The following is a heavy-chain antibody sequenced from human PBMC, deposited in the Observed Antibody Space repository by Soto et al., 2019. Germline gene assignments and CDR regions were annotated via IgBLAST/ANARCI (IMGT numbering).Heavy chain of an antibody. Sequence: ASVKVSCKASGYTFTGYYMHWVRQAPGQGLEWMGWINPNSGGTNYAQKFRGRVTMTRDTSISTAYMELSRLRSDDTAVYYCARDGPDYDILTGSFDPWGQGTLVTVSS. V-gene: IGHV1-2*02. J-gene: IGHJ5*02. CDR2: INPNSGGT. CDR3: ARDGPDYDILTGSFDP. D-gene: IGHD3-9*01. CDR1: GYTFTGYY.